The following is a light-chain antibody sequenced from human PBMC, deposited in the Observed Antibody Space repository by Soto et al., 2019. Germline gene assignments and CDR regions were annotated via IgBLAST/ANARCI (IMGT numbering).Light chain of an antibody. V-gene: IGLV1-40*01. CDR3: QSYDSGLSGSV. J-gene: IGLJ3*02. Sequence: QSVPTQPPSVSGAPGQRVSISCTGSDSNIGENFDIHWYQQLPGTAPKLLIYGNNNRPSGVPDRFSASRSGTSASLAITGLQAEDEADYYCQSYDSGLSGSVVGGGTKVTVL. CDR1: DSNIGENFD. CDR2: GNN.